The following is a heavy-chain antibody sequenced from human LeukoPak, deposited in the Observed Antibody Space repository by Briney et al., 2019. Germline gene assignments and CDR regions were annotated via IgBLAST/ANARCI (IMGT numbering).Heavy chain of an antibody. Sequence: GESLKISCKGSGYSFTSYWIGWVRQMPGKGLEWMGIIYPGDSDTRYSPSFQGQVTISADKSISTAYLQWSSLKASDTAMYYCARQHEAYCSGGSCYKDYWGQGTLVTVSS. CDR2: IYPGDSDT. CDR1: GYSFTSYW. CDR3: ARQHEAYCSGGSCYKDY. J-gene: IGHJ4*02. D-gene: IGHD2-15*01. V-gene: IGHV5-51*01.